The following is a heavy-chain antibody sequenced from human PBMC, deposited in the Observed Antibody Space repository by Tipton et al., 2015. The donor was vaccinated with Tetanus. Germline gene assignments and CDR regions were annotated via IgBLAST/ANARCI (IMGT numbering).Heavy chain of an antibody. D-gene: IGHD3/OR15-3a*01. V-gene: IGHV3-7*01. Sequence: VQLVQSGGGVVQPGRSLRLSCAASGFRFSYSGMHWVRQAPGKGLEWVANINRDGSDKYYVDSVKGRFTISRDEAKNSLYLQMSSLRVGDTAVYYCARDRGEDWTNFYYMDVWGKGATVTVSS. CDR1: GFRFSYSG. CDR3: ARDRGEDWTNFYYMDV. CDR2: INRDGSDK. J-gene: IGHJ6*03.